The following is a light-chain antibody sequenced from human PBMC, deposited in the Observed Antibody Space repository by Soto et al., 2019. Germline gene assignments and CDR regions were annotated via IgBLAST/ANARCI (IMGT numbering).Light chain of an antibody. J-gene: IGKJ1*01. CDR2: KAS. CDR1: QTISSW. CDR3: QQYYSYPWT. Sequence: DIQMTQSPSTLSGSVGDRVTITCRASQTISSWLAWYQQKPGKATKLLIYKASTLKSGVPSRFSGSGSGTDFTLTISSLQPEDFATYYCQQYYSYPWTFGQGTKV. V-gene: IGKV1-5*03.